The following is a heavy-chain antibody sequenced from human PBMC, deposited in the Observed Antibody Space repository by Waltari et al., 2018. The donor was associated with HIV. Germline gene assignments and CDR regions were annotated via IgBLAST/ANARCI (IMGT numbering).Heavy chain of an antibody. CDR3: ARRDIVVEVAAFDY. CDR2: ITGSGDGT. V-gene: IGHV3-23*01. CDR1: GFIFNDYA. J-gene: IGHJ4*02. Sequence: EVKLLESGGALVQPGESLRLSCAASGFIFNDYAMAWVRQAPGEGLEWVSAITGSGDGTFYAGSVKGRFTISRDNSKNTLYLQMDSLRVEDTALYYCARRDIVVEVAAFDYWGQGTLVTVSS. D-gene: IGHD2-15*01.